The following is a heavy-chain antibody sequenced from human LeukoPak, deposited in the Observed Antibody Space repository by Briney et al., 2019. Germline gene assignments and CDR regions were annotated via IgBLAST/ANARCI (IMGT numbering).Heavy chain of an antibody. CDR3: TTASYDYVWGSYRPLGFDY. D-gene: IGHD3-16*02. CDR1: GFTFSNAW. Sequence: GGSLRLSCAASGFTFSNAWMSWVRHAPGKGLEWVGRIKSKTDGGTTDYAAPAKGRFTISRDDSKNTLYLQMNSLKTEDTAVYYCTTASYDYVWGSYRPLGFDYWGQGTLVTVSS. V-gene: IGHV3-15*01. CDR2: IKSKTDGGTT. J-gene: IGHJ4*02.